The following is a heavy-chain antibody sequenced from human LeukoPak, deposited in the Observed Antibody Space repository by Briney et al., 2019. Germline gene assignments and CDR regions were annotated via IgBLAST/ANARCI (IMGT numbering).Heavy chain of an antibody. CDR1: GFTFSTFA. CDR2: IFPSGGEI. J-gene: IGHJ4*02. D-gene: IGHD1-26*01. Sequence: GGSLRLSCAASGFTFSTFAMIWVRQPPGKGLEWVSSIFPSGGEIHYADSGKGRFTISRDNSKNTLYLQMNSLRAEDTAVYYCAQIYTAGATTIDYWGQGTLLTVSS. V-gene: IGHV3-23*01. CDR3: AQIYTAGATTIDY.